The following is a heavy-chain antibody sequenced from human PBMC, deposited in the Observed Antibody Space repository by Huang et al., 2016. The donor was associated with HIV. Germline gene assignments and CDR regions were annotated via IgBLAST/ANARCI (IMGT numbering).Heavy chain of an antibody. J-gene: IGHJ4*02. CDR1: GGTFSSYA. Sequence: QVQLVQSGAEVKKPGSSVKVSCKASGGTFSSYAISWVRQAPGPGLEWMGGIIPICGTANDAQKFQGRVTITADESTSTAYMELSSLRSEDTAVYYCARARGYYDSSVSYYFDYWGQGTLVTVSS. D-gene: IGHD3-22*01. V-gene: IGHV1-69*13. CDR3: ARARGYYDSSVSYYFDY. CDR2: IIPICGTA.